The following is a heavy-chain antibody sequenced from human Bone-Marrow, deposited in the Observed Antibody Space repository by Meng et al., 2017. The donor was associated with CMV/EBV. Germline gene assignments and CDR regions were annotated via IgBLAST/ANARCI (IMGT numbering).Heavy chain of an antibody. Sequence: SETLSLTCTVSGGSISSYYWSWIRQPPGKGLEWIGYIYYSGSTNYNPSLKSRVTISVDTSKNQFSLKLSSVTAADTAVYYCAREGAGSSSWFGKIDPWGQGTLVTVYS. CDR1: GGSISSYY. J-gene: IGHJ5*02. D-gene: IGHD6-13*01. CDR2: IYYSGST. CDR3: AREGAGSSSWFGKIDP. V-gene: IGHV4-59*01.